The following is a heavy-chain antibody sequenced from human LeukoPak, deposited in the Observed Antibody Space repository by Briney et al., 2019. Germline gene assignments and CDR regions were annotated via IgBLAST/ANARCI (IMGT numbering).Heavy chain of an antibody. CDR1: GFSTSSYY. D-gene: IGHD3-10*01. V-gene: IGHV4-59*10. J-gene: IGHJ4*02. CDR2: IYTSGST. CDR3: ARFAGYYIDY. Sequence: AGTLCLTCAVSGFSTSSYYWSWIRQPAGKGLEWIGRIYTSGSTNYNPSLKSRVTMSVDTSKNQFSLKLSSVTAADTAVYYCARFAGYYIDYWGQGTLVTVSS.